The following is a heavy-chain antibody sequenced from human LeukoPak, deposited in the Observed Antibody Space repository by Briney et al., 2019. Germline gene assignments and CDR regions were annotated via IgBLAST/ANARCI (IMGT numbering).Heavy chain of an antibody. Sequence: SETLSLTCTVSGGSISSYYWSWIRQPPGKGLDWIGYIYNSGSTNYNPSLKSRVTISVDTSKNRFSLKLSSVTAADTAVYYCARHPPRYCSGGSCPWYFDLWGRGTLVTVSS. CDR1: GGSISSYY. V-gene: IGHV4-59*08. J-gene: IGHJ2*01. CDR2: IYNSGST. D-gene: IGHD2-15*01. CDR3: ARHPPRYCSGGSCPWYFDL.